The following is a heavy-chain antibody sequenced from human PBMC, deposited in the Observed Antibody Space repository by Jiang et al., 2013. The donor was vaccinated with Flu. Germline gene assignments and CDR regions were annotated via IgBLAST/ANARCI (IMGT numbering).Heavy chain of an antibody. CDR1: GDSVSSNSVA. D-gene: IGHD1-1*01. CDR3: AGATGASDALNI. V-gene: IGHV6-1*01. Sequence: SQTLSLTCAISGDSVSSNSVAWNWIRQSPSRGLEWLGRTYYKSKWYNDYAVSVKSRITINPDTSKNQFSLHLSSVTPEDTAVYYCAGATGASDALNIWGQGTMVTGSS. CDR2: TYYKSKWYN. J-gene: IGHJ3*02.